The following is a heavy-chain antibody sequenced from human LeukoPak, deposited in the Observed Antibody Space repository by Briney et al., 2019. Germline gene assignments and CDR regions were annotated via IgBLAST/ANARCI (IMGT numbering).Heavy chain of an antibody. CDR2: IRYDGSNK. V-gene: IGHV3-30*02. Sequence: PGGSLRLSCAASGFTFSSYGMHWVRQAPGKGLEWVAFIRYDGSNKYYADSVKGRFTISRDNSKNTLYLQMNSLRAEDTAVYYCANTATFTVTPDYWGQGTLVTVSS. CDR3: ANTATFTVTPDY. D-gene: IGHD4-17*01. J-gene: IGHJ4*02. CDR1: GFTFSSYG.